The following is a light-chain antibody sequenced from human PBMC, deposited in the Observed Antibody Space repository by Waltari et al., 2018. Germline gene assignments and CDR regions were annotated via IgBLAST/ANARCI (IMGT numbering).Light chain of an antibody. J-gene: IGKJ2*01. V-gene: IGKV1-5*03. CDR2: KAS. CDR3: QQYNTYTYT. CDR1: QNINEW. Sequence: DIQMTQSPSTLSASVGDRVTITCRASQNINEWLAWYQQKPGKAPKVLIYKASNLESGVPSRFSGSGSGTDFTLTISSLQPDDFATYYCQQYNTYTYTFGQGTKLEIK.